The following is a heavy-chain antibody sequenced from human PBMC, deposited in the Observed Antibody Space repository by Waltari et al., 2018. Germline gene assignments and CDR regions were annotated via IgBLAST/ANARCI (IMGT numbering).Heavy chain of an antibody. V-gene: IGHV3-21*01. CDR1: GFTFSSYS. Sequence: VQLVESGGGLVKPGGSLRLSCAASGFTFSSYSMNWLRQAPGKGLEWVSSISSSSSYIYYADSGKGRFTISRDNAKNSLYLQMNSLRAEDTAVYYCATSPPGGAFDIWGQRTMVTVSS. CDR3: ATSPPGGAFDI. J-gene: IGHJ3*02. CDR2: ISSSSSYI.